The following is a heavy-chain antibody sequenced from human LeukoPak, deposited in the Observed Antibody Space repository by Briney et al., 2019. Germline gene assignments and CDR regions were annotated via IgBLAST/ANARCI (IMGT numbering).Heavy chain of an antibody. Sequence: GGSLRLSCAASGLTVSSNYMSWVRQAPGKGLDWVSVIYSGGSTYYADSVKGRFTISRDNSKNTLYLQMNSLRAEDTAVYYCARDRRGYCSSTSCYQSFDYWGQGTLVTVSS. V-gene: IGHV3-66*02. J-gene: IGHJ4*02. CDR3: ARDRRGYCSSTSCYQSFDY. CDR2: IYSGGST. CDR1: GLTVSSNY. D-gene: IGHD2-2*01.